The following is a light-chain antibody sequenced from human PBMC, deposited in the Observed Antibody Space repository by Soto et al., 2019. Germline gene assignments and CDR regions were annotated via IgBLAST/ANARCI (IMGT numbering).Light chain of an antibody. CDR1: QSVDSSY. CDR2: GAS. CDR3: QQYGSSPRT. J-gene: IGKJ2*01. V-gene: IGKV3-20*01. Sequence: EIVLTQSPDTLSLSPGERATLPCRASQSVDSSYLAWYQQKPGQAPRLLIYGASSRATGIPDRFSGSGSGTDFTLTISRLEPEDFAVYYCQQYGSSPRTFGQGTKVDIK.